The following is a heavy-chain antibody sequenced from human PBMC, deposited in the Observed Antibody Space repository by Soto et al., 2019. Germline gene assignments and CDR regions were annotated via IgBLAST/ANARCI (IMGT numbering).Heavy chain of an antibody. CDR3: ASRDCGGDCYQDYYGMDV. CDR1: GGTFSSYA. J-gene: IGHJ6*02. CDR2: IIPIFGTA. V-gene: IGHV1-69*13. D-gene: IGHD2-21*02. Sequence: SVKVSCKASGGTFSSYAISWVRQAPGQGLEWMGGIIPIFGTANYAQKFQGRVTITADESTSTAYMELSSLRSEDTAVYYCASRDCGGDCYQDYYGMDVWGQGTTVTVS.